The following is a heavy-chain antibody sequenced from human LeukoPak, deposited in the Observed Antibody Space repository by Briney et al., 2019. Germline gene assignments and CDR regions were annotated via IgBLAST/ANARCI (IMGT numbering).Heavy chain of an antibody. D-gene: IGHD3-10*01. V-gene: IGHV4-39*07. Sequence: SETLSLTCTVSGGSIDSRSYYRGWIRQPPGKGLEWIGSIYYSGSTYYNPSLKSRVTISVDTSKNQFSLKLSSVTAADTAVYYCARVTSAYYFDYWGQGTLVTVSS. CDR3: ARVTSAYYFDY. J-gene: IGHJ4*02. CDR1: GGSIDSRSYY. CDR2: IYYSGST.